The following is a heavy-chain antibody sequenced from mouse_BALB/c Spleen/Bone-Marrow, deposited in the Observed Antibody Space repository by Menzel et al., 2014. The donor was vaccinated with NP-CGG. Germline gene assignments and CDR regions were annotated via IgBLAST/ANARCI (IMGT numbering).Heavy chain of an antibody. CDR2: IDPETGGT. D-gene: IGHD1-1*01. V-gene: IGHV1-15*01. J-gene: IGHJ1*01. Sequence: VQLQQSGAELVRPGASVTLSCNASGYTFTDYEMHWVKQTPVYGLEWIGVIDPETGGTSYNQQFKGMATLTADKSYSTAYMEHRSQTSQDSAVYYCTGDGSSRWYCDVWGRGTTVTVSS. CDR3: TGDGSSRWYCDV. CDR1: GYTFTDYE.